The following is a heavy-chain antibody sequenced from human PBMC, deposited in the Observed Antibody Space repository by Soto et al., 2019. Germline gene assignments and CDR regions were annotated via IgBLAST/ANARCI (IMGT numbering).Heavy chain of an antibody. CDR1: GFTFSSYG. CDR2: ISYDGSNK. Sequence: QVQLVESGGGVVQPGRSLRLSCAASGFTFSSYGMHWVRQAPGKGLEWVAVISYDGSNKYYADSVKGRFTISRDNSKNTLYLQMNSLRAEDTAVYYCAKEGGSERGYRYGLAYYYYGMDVWGQGTTVTVSS. D-gene: IGHD5-18*01. J-gene: IGHJ6*02. V-gene: IGHV3-30*18. CDR3: AKEGGSERGYRYGLAYYYYGMDV.